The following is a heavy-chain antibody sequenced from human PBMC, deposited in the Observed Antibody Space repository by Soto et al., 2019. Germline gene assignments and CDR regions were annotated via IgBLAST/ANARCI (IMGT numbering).Heavy chain of an antibody. V-gene: IGHV4-61*01. CDR2: IHYSGST. CDR3: ARVKATLYRHYYFD. D-gene: IGHD5-12*01. Sequence: PSETLSLTCTVSGGSVSSTSYYWTWIRQPPGKGLEWIGYIHYSGSTNYNPSLQSRVTISVDTSKNHFSLRLRSLTAADTAVYFCARVKATLYRHYYFD. J-gene: IGHJ4*01. CDR1: GGSVSSTSYY.